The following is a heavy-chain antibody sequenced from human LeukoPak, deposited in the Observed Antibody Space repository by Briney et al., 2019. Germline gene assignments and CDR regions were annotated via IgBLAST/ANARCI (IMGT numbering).Heavy chain of an antibody. CDR2: IRYDGSNK. V-gene: IGHV3-30*02. Sequence: GGSLRLSCAASGFTFSSYGMHWVRQAPGKGLEWVAFIRYDGSNKYYADSVKGRFTISRDNSKNTLYLQMNSLRAEDTAVYYCAKEGPGGSYSNWFDPWGQGTLVTVSS. J-gene: IGHJ5*02. D-gene: IGHD1-26*01. CDR1: GFTFSSYG. CDR3: AKEGPGGSYSNWFDP.